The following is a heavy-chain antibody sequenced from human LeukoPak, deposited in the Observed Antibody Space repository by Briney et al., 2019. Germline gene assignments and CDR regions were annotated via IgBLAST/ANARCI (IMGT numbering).Heavy chain of an antibody. CDR3: ARVRSGYSYGPFDY. CDR1: GGSIGSYY. CDR2: IYYRGST. V-gene: IGHV4-59*01. D-gene: IGHD5-18*01. J-gene: IGHJ4*02. Sequence: KPSETLSLTCTVSGGSIGSYYWSWIRQPPGKGVEWIGYIYYRGSTNYNPSLQSRVTISIDTSKNQFSLKLSSVTAADTAVYYCARVRSGYSYGPFDYWGQGTLVTVSS.